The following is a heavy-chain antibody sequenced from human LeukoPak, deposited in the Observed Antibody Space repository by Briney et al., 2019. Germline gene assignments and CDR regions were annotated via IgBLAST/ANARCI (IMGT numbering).Heavy chain of an antibody. D-gene: IGHD3-3*01. CDR3: AKDRDFWSDYSDY. CDR1: GFPFSSYP. V-gene: IGHV3-23*01. CDR2: ISGSGGST. J-gene: IGHJ4*02. Sequence: GGSLRLSCAGSGFPFSSYPISWVRQPPGKGLEWVSGISGSGGSTYNADSVKGRFTISRDNSKNTLYLQMNSLRAEDTAVYYCAKDRDFWSDYSDYWGQGALVTVSS.